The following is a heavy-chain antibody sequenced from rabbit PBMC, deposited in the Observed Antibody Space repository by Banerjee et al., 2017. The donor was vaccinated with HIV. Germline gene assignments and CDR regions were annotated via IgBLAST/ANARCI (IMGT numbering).Heavy chain of an antibody. V-gene: IGHV1S40*01. CDR1: GFSFSGSYY. J-gene: IGHJ4*01. CDR3: ARGTGVYGYADL. Sequence: QSLEESGGDLVKPGASLILTCTASGFSFSGSYYLYWVRQAPGKGLEWIGCIDTGSGSTYFTSWAKGRFTVTKPSSTTVTLQMTSLTAADTATYFCARGTGVYGYADLWGPGTLVTVS. D-gene: IGHD6-1*01. CDR2: IDTGSGST.